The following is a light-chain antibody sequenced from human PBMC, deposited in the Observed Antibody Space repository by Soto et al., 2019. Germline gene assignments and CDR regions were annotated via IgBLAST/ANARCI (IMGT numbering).Light chain of an antibody. CDR2: EVS. Sequence: QSVLTQPPSASGSPGQSATISCTGTSSDVGGYNFVSWYQQHPGKAPKLMIFEVSKRPSGVPDRFSGSKSGNTASLTVSGLRAEDEADYYCITHTDTTDNNILYVLG. CDR3: ITHTDTTDNNILYV. V-gene: IGLV2-8*01. CDR1: SSDVGGYNF. J-gene: IGLJ1*01.